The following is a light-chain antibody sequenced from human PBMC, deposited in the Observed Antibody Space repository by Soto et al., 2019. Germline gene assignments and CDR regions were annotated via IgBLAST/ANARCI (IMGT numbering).Light chain of an antibody. J-gene: IGLJ1*01. CDR1: KLGAQY. Sequence: SYELTQPPSVSVSPGQPATITCSGDKLGAQYASWYQQKPGQSPVLVIYQDDRRPSGIPERFSGSNSGNTATLTVSGTQAMDEADYYCQAWDSNSFYVFGTGTKLTVL. CDR3: QAWDSNSFYV. V-gene: IGLV3-1*01. CDR2: QDD.